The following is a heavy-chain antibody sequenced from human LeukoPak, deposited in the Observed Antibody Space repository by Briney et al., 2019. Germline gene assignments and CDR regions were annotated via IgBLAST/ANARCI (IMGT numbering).Heavy chain of an antibody. CDR3: ARGGYDFWSGYLNWFDP. CDR1: GFTFSSYW. D-gene: IGHD3-3*01. V-gene: IGHV3-7*01. J-gene: IGHJ5*02. CDR2: IKKDGSEK. Sequence: GGSLRLSCAASGFTFSSYWMGGVRQAQGRGRGGVANIKKDGSEKYYVDSVKGRFTISRDNAKNSLYLQMNSLRAEDTAVYYCARGGYDFWSGYLNWFDPWGQGTLVTVSS.